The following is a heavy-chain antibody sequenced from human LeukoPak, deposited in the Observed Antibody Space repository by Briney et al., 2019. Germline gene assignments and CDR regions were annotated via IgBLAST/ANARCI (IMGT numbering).Heavy chain of an antibody. Sequence: GGSLRLSCAASGFTFDTYYMNWVRQAPGKGLEWVAYISSSSRTIYYADSVTDRFTVSRDNAENSLYLQMSSLRADDAAVYYCTRSIGGEYWMDVWGTGTTVTVSS. J-gene: IGHJ6*04. CDR1: GFTFDTYY. CDR3: TRSIGGEYWMDV. CDR2: ISSSSRTI. V-gene: IGHV3-48*04. D-gene: IGHD2-21*01.